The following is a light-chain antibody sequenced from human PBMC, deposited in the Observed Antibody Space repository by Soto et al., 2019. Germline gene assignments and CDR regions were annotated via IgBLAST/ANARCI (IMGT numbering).Light chain of an antibody. J-gene: IGKJ4*01. Sequence: EIVLTQSPATLSLSPGERATLSCRASQSVGGYLDWYQQKPGQAPRLLIYDASNRASGITARFSGSGSGTDFTLTISSLEPEDLAVYYCHQRSNCPPLTFGGGTKVEIK. V-gene: IGKV3-11*01. CDR2: DAS. CDR1: QSVGGY. CDR3: HQRSNCPPLT.